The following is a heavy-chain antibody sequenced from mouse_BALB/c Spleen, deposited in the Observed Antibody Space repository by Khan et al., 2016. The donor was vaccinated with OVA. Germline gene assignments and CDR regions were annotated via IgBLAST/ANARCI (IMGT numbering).Heavy chain of an antibody. CDR2: ISYSGST. Sequence: EVKLEVSGPGLVKPSQSLSLTYTVTGYSITSDYAWNWIRQFPGNKLEWMGYISYSGSTTYNPSLKSRISITRDTSKNQFFLQLNSVTTEDTATYYCARWFTYWGQGTLVTVSA. CDR3: ARWFTY. CDR1: GYSITSDYA. V-gene: IGHV3-2*02. J-gene: IGHJ3*01.